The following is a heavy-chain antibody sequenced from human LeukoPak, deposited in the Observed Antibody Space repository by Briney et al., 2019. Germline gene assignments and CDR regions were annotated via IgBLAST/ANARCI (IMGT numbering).Heavy chain of an antibody. D-gene: IGHD2-2*02. CDR2: ISYDGSNK. CDR1: GFTFSSYG. V-gene: IGHV3-30*18. J-gene: IGHJ6*02. Sequence: GGSLRLSCAASGFTFSSYGMHWVRQAPGKGLEWVAVISYDGSNKYYADSVKGRFTISRDNSKNTLYLQMNSLRAEDTAVYYCAKADSSTSCYMALYSCGMDVWGQGTTVTVSS. CDR3: AKADSSTSCYMALYSCGMDV.